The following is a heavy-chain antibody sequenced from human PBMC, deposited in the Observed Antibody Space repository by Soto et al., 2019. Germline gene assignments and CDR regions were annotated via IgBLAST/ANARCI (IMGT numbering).Heavy chain of an antibody. V-gene: IGHV1-69*01. D-gene: IGHD3-22*01. CDR3: ARGGSGYVWFNEF. J-gene: IGHJ4*02. CDR2: IIPVFDTV. CDR1: GGLFSSYA. Sequence: QEQLVQSGAEVKKSGSSVKVSCKDTGGLFSSYAVSWVRQAPGQGLEWMGGIIPVFDTVYYAQKFQGRVTTTAGESTNTAYMELSSLRSEDTAMYDCARGGSGYVWFNEFWGQGTLVTVSS.